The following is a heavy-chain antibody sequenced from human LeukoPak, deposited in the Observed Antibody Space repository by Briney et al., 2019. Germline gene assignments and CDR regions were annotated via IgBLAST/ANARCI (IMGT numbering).Heavy chain of an antibody. Sequence: GASVKVSCKASGYTFTSYAMNWVRQAPGQGLEWMGWINPNSGGTNYAQKFQGRVTMTRDTSISTAYMELSRLRSDDTAVYYCARLFPHYGYSSGWYDYWGQGTLVTVSS. CDR3: ARLFPHYGYSSGWYDY. J-gene: IGHJ4*02. D-gene: IGHD6-19*01. V-gene: IGHV1-2*02. CDR1: GYTFTSYA. CDR2: INPNSGGT.